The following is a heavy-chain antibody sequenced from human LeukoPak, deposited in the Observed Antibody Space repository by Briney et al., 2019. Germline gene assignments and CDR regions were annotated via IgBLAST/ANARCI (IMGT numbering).Heavy chain of an antibody. CDR3: ARDHYDSSGPSVDY. CDR2: INSDGSST. V-gene: IGHV3-74*01. J-gene: IGHJ4*02. CDR1: GFTFSSYW. D-gene: IGHD3-22*01. Sequence: GGSLRLSCAASGFTFSSYWMHWVRHAPGKGLVWVSRINSDGSSTSYADSVKGRFTISRDNAKNTLYLQMNSLRAEDTAVYYCARDHYDSSGPSVDYWGQGTLVTVSS.